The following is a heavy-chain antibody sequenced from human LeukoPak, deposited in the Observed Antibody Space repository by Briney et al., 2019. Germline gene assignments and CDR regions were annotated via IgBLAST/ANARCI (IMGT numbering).Heavy chain of an antibody. CDR3: ARDQGGVVVPAAITLNWFDP. CDR1: GFTFSSYS. J-gene: IGHJ5*02. V-gene: IGHV3-21*01. CDR2: ISSSSSYI. D-gene: IGHD2-2*01. Sequence: KPGGSLRLSCAASGFTFSSYSMNWVRQAPGKGLEWVSSISSSSSYIYYADSVKGRFTISRDNAKSSLYLQMNSLRAEDTAVYYCARDQGGVVVPAAITLNWFDPWGQGTLVTVSS.